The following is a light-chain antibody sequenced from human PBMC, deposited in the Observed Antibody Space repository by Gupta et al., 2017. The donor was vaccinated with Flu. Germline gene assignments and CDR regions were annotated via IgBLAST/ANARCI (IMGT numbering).Light chain of an antibody. CDR3: YSRDSCRSHVV. CDR1: ALPKQY. Sequence: SYELTQPPSVSVSPGQTARITCSGDALPKQYVYWYHQKSGQENVIGSGEDNKRPYGIPDRFSGSSSGTKDNFTIRGAQVEDEADYYCYSRDSCRSHVVFGGGTNLTVL. J-gene: IGLJ2*01. CDR2: EDN. V-gene: IGLV3-10*01.